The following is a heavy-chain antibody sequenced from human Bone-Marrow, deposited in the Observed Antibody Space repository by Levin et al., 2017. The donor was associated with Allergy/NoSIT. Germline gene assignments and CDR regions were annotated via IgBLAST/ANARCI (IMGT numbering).Heavy chain of an antibody. CDR2: ISSSSNTV. CDR1: GFTFSSYS. D-gene: IGHD5-18*01. Sequence: ETLSLTCAGSGFTFSSYSMSWVRQAPGKGLEWLSYISSSSNTVYYADSVKGRFIISRDNAKNSLFLQMDSLRDEDTAVYYCARGYSHLDFWGQGTLVTVSS. CDR3: ARGYSHLDF. V-gene: IGHV3-48*02. J-gene: IGHJ4*02.